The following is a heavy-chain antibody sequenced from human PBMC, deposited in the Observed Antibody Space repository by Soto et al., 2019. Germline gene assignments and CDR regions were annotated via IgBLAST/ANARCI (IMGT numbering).Heavy chain of an antibody. CDR1: GGSIRSYY. V-gene: IGHV4-59*01. CDR3: ARDLSGWDDAIDI. Sequence: SETLSLTCSVSGGSIRSYYWTWIRQPPGKGLEWIGYIYNSGSTNYNPSLKSRVTISIDTSKNQVSLKLSSVTAADTAVYYCARDLSGWDDAIDIWGQGTMVTVSS. D-gene: IGHD1-26*01. J-gene: IGHJ3*02. CDR2: IYNSGST.